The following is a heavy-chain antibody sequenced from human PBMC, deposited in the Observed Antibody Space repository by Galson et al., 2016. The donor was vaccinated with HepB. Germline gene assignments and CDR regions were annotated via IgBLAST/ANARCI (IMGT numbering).Heavy chain of an antibody. CDR2: IYHGWTT. CDR3: TRVEGGCSGTSCAFDP. V-gene: IGHV4-4*02. J-gene: IGHJ5*02. D-gene: IGHD2-2*01. Sequence: ETLSLTCAVSGASVSSSNWWTWVRQSPGKGLEWVGEIYHGWTTYYNPSLKSRVSISTDWSKNQFSLNLGSVTAADTAVYYCTRVEGGCSGTSCAFDPWGQGILVTVSA. CDR1: GASVSSSNW.